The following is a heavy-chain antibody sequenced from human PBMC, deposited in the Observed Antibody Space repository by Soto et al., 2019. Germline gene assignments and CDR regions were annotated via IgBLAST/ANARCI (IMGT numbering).Heavy chain of an antibody. V-gene: IGHV3-30*04. CDR1: GFTFNSVS. Sequence: QVQLVESGGGMAQAGTSLRLSCTGSGFTFNSVSQHWVRQGPVKGLEWVAVVSFDGKVTYYADSVKGRFTVSRDISKNTIYLQANSLRPEDTAVYYCAREPYGDSQYFDYWGQGTPVTVSS. D-gene: IGHD2-21*02. CDR2: VSFDGKVT. CDR3: AREPYGDSQYFDY. J-gene: IGHJ4*02.